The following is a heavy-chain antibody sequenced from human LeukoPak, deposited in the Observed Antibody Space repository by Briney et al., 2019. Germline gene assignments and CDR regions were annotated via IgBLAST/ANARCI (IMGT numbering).Heavy chain of an antibody. J-gene: IGHJ4*02. CDR2: ISTTSGNI. CDR3: ARRAPSHDFDD. V-gene: IGHV3-21*01. CDR1: GFSFSSYS. Sequence: GGSLRLSCAASGFSFSSYSMNWVRQAPGKVLEWVAAISTTSGNIYYADSVKGRFTISRDNAKNSLYLQMNSLRVEDTALYYCARRAPSHDFDDWGQGTLVTVSS.